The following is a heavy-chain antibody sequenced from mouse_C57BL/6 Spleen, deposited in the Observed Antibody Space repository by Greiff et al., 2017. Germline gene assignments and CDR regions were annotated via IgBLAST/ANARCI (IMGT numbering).Heavy chain of an antibody. CDR1: GFTFSNYW. D-gene: IGHD2-10*01. CDR2: IRLKSDNYAT. J-gene: IGHJ3*01. V-gene: IGHV6-3*01. Sequence: EVKVEESGGGLVQPGGSMKLSCVASGFTFSNYWMNWVRQSPEKGLEWVAQIRLKSDNYATHYAESVKGRFTISRDDSKSSVYLQMTNVRAEDTGIYYCTGPTGFAYWGQGTLVTVSA. CDR3: TGPTGFAY.